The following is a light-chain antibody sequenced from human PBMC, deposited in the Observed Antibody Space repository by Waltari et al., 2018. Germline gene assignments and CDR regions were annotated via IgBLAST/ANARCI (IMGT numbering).Light chain of an antibody. Sequence: QAVVTQEPSLTVSPGETVTLTCASSSGPVIDVLFPYWLQQRPGQAPRTLIYDTSIKNMWTPARFSGSLIGGRAVLTLSGAQPEDEADYYCLLSFRSGWVFGGGTRLIV. V-gene: IGLV7-46*01. CDR2: DTS. CDR1: SGPVIDVLF. J-gene: IGLJ3*02. CDR3: LLSFRSGWV.